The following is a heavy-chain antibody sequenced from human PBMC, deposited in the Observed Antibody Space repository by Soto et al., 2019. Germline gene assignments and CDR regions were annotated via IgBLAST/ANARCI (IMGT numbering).Heavy chain of an antibody. Sequence: GGSLRLSXSASGFTFSMFSMHWVRQAPGKGLEYVSGISSNGGSTYYADSVKGRFTISRDNSKNTLYLQMSSLRAVDTAVYYCVHPRSTVQVPPTWGQGTLVTVSS. CDR2: ISSNGGST. V-gene: IGHV3-64D*06. CDR1: GFTFSMFS. J-gene: IGHJ5*02. D-gene: IGHD4-17*01. CDR3: VHPRSTVQVPPT.